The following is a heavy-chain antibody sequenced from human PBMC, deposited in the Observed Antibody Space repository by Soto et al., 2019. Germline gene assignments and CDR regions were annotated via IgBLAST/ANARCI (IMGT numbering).Heavy chain of an antibody. Sequence: GGSLRLSCAASGFTVSSNYMSWVRQAPGKGLEWVSVIYSGGSTYYADSVKGRFTISGDNSKNTLYLQMNSLRAEDTAVYYCARDRHYYYGMDVWGQGTTVTVSS. CDR3: ARDRHYYYGMDV. V-gene: IGHV3-66*01. CDR1: GFTVSSNY. CDR2: IYSGGST. J-gene: IGHJ6*02.